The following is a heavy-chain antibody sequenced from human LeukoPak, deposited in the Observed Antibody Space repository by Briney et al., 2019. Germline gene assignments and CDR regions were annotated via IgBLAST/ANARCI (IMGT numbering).Heavy chain of an antibody. CDR2: IYHSGST. Sequence: PSQTLSLTCAVSGGSISSGGYSWSWIRQPPGKGLEWIGYIYHSGSTYYNPSLKSRVTISVDTSKNQFSLKLSSVTAADTAVYYCARLGAGPTYYDFWSGYSSFYFDYWGQGTLVTVSS. CDR3: ARLGAGPTYYDFWSGYSSFYFDY. V-gene: IGHV4-30-2*03. CDR1: GGSISSGGYS. D-gene: IGHD3-3*01. J-gene: IGHJ4*02.